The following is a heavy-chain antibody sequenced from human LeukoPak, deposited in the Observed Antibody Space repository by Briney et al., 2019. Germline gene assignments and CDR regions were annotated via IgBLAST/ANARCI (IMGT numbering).Heavy chain of an antibody. CDR2: FDPEDGET. Sequence: ASVKVSCKVSGYTLTELSMHWVRQAPGKGLEWMGGFDPEDGETIYAQKFQGRVTMTEDTSTDTAYMELSSLRAEDTAVYYCAKDAYSSSWYYFDYWGQGTLVTVSS. CDR3: AKDAYSSSWYYFDY. D-gene: IGHD6-13*01. J-gene: IGHJ4*02. CDR1: GYTLTELS. V-gene: IGHV1-24*01.